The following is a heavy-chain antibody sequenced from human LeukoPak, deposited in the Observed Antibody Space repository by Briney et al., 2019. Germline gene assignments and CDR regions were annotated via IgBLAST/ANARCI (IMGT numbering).Heavy chain of an antibody. J-gene: IGHJ6*03. CDR2: ISYDGSNK. CDR3: ARGGKGYCSGGSCYSAPYYYYMDV. V-gene: IGHV3-30*04. CDR1: GFTFSSYA. D-gene: IGHD2-15*01. Sequence: PGGPLRLSCAASGFTFSSYAMHWAPQAPGKGLEGVAVISYDGSNKYYADSVKGRFTVSRDNYKNTLYLQMNSLRAEDTAVYYCARGGKGYCSGGSCYSAPYYYYMDVWGKGTTVTVSS.